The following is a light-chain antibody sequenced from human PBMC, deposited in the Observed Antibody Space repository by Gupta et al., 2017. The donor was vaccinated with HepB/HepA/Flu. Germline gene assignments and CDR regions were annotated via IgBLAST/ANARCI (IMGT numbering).Light chain of an antibody. V-gene: IGLV2-14*03. Sequence: QSALTQPASVSGSPGLSITISCTGTSSDVGGYNYVSWYQQHPGKAPKLMIYDVSNRPSGVSNRFSGSKSGNTASLTISGIQAEDEADYYCSSYTSSSTLVFGGGTRLTVL. J-gene: IGLJ3*02. CDR1: SSDVGGYNY. CDR2: DVS. CDR3: SSYTSSSTLV.